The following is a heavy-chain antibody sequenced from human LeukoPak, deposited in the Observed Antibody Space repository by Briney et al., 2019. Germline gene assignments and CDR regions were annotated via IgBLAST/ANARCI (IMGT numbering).Heavy chain of an antibody. J-gene: IGHJ4*02. D-gene: IGHD6-19*01. CDR2: ISYDGSNK. CDR3: ARFNSGWYGDY. CDR1: GFTFSSYA. Sequence: GGSLRLSCAASGFTFSSYAMHWVRQAPGKGLEWVAVISYDGSNKYYADSVKGRFTISRDNSKNTLYLQMNSLRAEDTAVYYCARFNSGWYGDYWGQGTLVTVSS. V-gene: IGHV3-30-3*01.